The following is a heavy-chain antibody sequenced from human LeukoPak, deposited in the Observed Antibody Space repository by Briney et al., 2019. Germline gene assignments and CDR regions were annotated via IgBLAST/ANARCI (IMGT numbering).Heavy chain of an antibody. V-gene: IGHV4-30-4*01. J-gene: IGHJ5*02. CDR3: ARALDCSGGSCYSGSWWFDP. CDR1: GGSISSGDYY. Sequence: PSETLSLTCTVSGGSISSGDYYWSWIRQPPGKGLEWIGYIYYSGSTYYNPSLKSRVTISVDTSKNQFSLKLSSVTAADTAVYYCARALDCSGGSCYSGSWWFDPWGQGTLVTASS. D-gene: IGHD2-15*01. CDR2: IYYSGST.